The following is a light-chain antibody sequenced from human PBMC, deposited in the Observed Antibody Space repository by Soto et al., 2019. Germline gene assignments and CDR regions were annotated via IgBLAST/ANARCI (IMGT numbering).Light chain of an antibody. CDR2: GAS. CDR1: QSISTW. Sequence: DIQMTQSPSTLSAFVGDRVTITCRASQSISTWLAWYQQKPGKVPKLLIYGASSRATGIPDRFSGSGSGTEFTLTISRLEPEDFAVYYCQQYGSSPPWTFGQGTKVDIK. CDR3: QQYGSSPPWT. V-gene: IGKV1-5*01. J-gene: IGKJ1*01.